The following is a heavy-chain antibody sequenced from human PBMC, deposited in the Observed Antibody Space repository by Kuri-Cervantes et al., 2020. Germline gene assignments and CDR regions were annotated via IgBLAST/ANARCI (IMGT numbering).Heavy chain of an antibody. CDR2: IYTSGTT. CDR1: GGSISSYY. CDR3: ARGPMVGGTGYFFDY. D-gene: IGHD1-26*01. V-gene: IGHV4-4*07. Sequence: GSLRLSCTVSGGSISSYYWSWIRQPAGKGLEWIGRIYTSGTTNYNPSLKSRVTMSVDTSKNQFSLKLSSVTAADTAVYYCARGPMVGGTGYFFDYWGQGTLVTVSS. J-gene: IGHJ4*02.